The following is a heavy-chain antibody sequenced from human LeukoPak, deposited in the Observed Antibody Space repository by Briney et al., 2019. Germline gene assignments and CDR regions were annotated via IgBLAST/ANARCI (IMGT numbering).Heavy chain of an antibody. D-gene: IGHD6-13*01. CDR3: ARDLRYSSSWYAFDI. Sequence: GGSLRLSCAASGFTFDDYGMSWVRQAPGKGLEWVSGINWNGGSTGYADSVKGRFTISRDNAKNSLYLQMNSLRAEDTALYYCARDLRYSSSWYAFDIWGQGTMATVSS. CDR2: INWNGGST. CDR1: GFTFDDYG. V-gene: IGHV3-20*04. J-gene: IGHJ3*02.